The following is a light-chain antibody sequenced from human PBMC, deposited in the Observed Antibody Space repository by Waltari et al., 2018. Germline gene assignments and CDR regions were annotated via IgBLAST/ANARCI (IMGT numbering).Light chain of an antibody. CDR2: YAS. Sequence: EIVLTQSPDFQSGTPKEKVTITCRASQNIYSGLHWYQQKPDQSPKLLIKYASQSLSGVPSRFSGSGSGTDFTLTINSLEPEDAATYYCHQNSGSPTFGGGTKVEIK. CDR3: HQNSGSPT. V-gene: IGKV6-21*01. CDR1: QNIYSG. J-gene: IGKJ4*01.